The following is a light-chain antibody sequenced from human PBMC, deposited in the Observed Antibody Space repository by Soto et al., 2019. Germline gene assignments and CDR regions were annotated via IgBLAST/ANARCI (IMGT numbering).Light chain of an antibody. J-gene: IGKJ3*01. CDR3: QQYNNWPPKFT. Sequence: EIVMTQSPATLSVSPGERATLSCRASQSVSSNLAWYQQKPGQAPRLLIYGASTRATGIPARFSGSVSGTEFTLTISRLLSEDFAVYYCQQYNNWPPKFTFGPGTKVDIK. CDR2: GAS. CDR1: QSVSSN. V-gene: IGKV3-15*01.